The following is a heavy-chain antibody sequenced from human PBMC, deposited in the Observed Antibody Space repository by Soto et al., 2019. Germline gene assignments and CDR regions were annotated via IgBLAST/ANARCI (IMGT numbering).Heavy chain of an antibody. CDR1: GGTFSSYT. CDR2: IIPILGIA. CDR3: AREVGTRDGYIYYFDY. D-gene: IGHD2-21*01. Sequence: QVQLVQSGAEVKKPGSSVKVSCKASGGTFSSYTISWVRHAPGQGLEWMGRIIPILGIANYAQKFQGRVTITADKSTSTAYMELSSLRSEDTAVYYCAREVGTRDGYIYYFDYWGQGTLVTVSS. V-gene: IGHV1-69*08. J-gene: IGHJ4*02.